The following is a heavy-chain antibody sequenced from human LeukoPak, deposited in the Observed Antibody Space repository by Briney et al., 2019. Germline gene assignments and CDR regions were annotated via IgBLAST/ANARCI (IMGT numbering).Heavy chain of an antibody. V-gene: IGHV3-30*03. J-gene: IGHJ3*02. CDR3: AREHIVVVPAAIPHGAFDI. CDR1: GFTFSNYG. CDR2: ISYDGSNK. Sequence: GGSLRLSCAASGFTFSNYGLHWVRQAPGKGLEWVAVISYDGSNKYYADSVKGRFTISRDNSKNTLYLQMNSLRAEATAVYYCAREHIVVVPAAIPHGAFDIWGQGTLVTVSS. D-gene: IGHD2-2*01.